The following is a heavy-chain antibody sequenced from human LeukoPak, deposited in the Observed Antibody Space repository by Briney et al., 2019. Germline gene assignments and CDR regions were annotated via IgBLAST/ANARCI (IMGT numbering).Heavy chain of an antibody. D-gene: IGHD6-13*01. CDR3: ARGVGSSWYGD. J-gene: IGHJ4*02. V-gene: IGHV4-30-4*01. CDR2: IYYSGSS. Sequence: TLSLTCTVSGGSISSGDYYWSWIRQPPGKGLEWIGYIYYSGSSYYNPPLKSRLTISVDTSKNQFSLKLSSVTAADTAVYYCARGVGSSWYGDWGQGTLVTVSS. CDR1: GGSISSGDYY.